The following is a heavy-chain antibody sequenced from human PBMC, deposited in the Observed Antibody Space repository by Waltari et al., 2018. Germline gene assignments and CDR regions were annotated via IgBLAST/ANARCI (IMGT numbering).Heavy chain of an antibody. V-gene: IGHV4-38-2*01. J-gene: IGHJ5*02. Sequence: QVQLQESGPRLVKPSETLSLTCEVSGYAINSGSYWGWFRQAPEKGLEWIATIYHDGTTFYNPSLTSRVTTSMDTSKNQISLKLKSVTAADTAVYYCTRQTLGYCTSAACRRLEAWGQGTLVTVSS. D-gene: IGHD2-8*02. CDR3: TRQTLGYCTSAACRRLEA. CDR2: IYHDGTT. CDR1: GYAINSGSY.